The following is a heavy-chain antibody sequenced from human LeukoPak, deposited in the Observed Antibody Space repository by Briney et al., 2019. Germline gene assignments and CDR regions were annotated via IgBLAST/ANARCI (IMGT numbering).Heavy chain of an antibody. CDR3: ARLHDGEPNYGDYVLYYFDY. CDR2: ISRISSYV. Sequence: GGSLSLSCAASGFNFRSYAMIVVRHAPGKGLEWVSSISRISSYVYYADSVKGRFTISRDNAKNSLYLQMTSLGAEDSAVYYCARLHDGEPNYGDYVLYYFDYWGQGTLVTVSS. CDR1: GFNFRSYA. J-gene: IGHJ4*02. D-gene: IGHD4-17*01. V-gene: IGHV3-21*01.